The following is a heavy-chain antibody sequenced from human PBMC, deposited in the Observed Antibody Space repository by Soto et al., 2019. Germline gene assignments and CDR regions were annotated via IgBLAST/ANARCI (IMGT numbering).Heavy chain of an antibody. D-gene: IGHD3-10*01. J-gene: IGHJ5*02. CDR3: ARETSVRGVIITSSPWFDP. CDR1: GGTFSSYG. V-gene: IGHV1-69*13. CDR2: IIPMFGRT. Sequence: SVKVSCKASGGTFSSYGINWVRQAPGQGLEWMGGIIPMFGRTNYAQKFQDRVAITADESTNTAYMELSSLRSEDTAFYYCARETSVRGVIITSSPWFDPWGQGTLVTAPQ.